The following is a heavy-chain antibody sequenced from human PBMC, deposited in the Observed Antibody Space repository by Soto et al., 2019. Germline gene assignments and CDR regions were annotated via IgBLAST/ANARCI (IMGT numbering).Heavy chain of an antibody. CDR3: ARETAPMRRSRCFDY. V-gene: IGHV1-18*01. CDR2: ISAYNGNT. Sequence: ASVKVSCKASGYTFPSYGISWVRQAPGQGLEWMGWISAYNGNTNYAQKLQGRVTMTTDTSTSTAYMELRSLRSDDTAVYYCARETAPMRRSRCFDYWGQGTLVTVSS. J-gene: IGHJ4*02. D-gene: IGHD2-21*02. CDR1: GYTFPSYG.